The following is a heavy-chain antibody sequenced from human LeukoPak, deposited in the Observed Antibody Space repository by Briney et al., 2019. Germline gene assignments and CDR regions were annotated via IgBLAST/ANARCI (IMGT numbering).Heavy chain of an antibody. CDR1: GGSISSYY. J-gene: IGHJ6*03. D-gene: IGHD2-2*01. CDR2: IYTSGST. V-gene: IGHV4-4*07. CDR3: ARDRMVVVVPAELGALGMHYYMDV. Sequence: KPSETLSLTCTVSGGSISSYYWSWIRQPAGKGLGWIGRIYTSGSTNYNPSLKSRVTMSVDTSKNQFSLKLSSVTAADTAVYYCARDRMVVVVPAELGALGMHYYMDVWGKGTTVTVSS.